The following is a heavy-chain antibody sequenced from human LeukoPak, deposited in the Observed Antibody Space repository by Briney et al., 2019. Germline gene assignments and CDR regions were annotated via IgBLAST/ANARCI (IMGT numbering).Heavy chain of an antibody. J-gene: IGHJ5*02. CDR2: MYYRGST. CDR1: GGSISTYS. D-gene: IGHD3-16*01. Sequence: PSETLSLTYTVSGGSISTYSWNWIRQPPGRGLEWIGYMYYRGSTNFNPSLRSRVTMSLDTSKKQFSLNLSSVTAADTAVYYCVKCDGNDSEWFDPWGQGTLVTVSS. CDR3: VKCDGNDSEWFDP. V-gene: IGHV4-59*01.